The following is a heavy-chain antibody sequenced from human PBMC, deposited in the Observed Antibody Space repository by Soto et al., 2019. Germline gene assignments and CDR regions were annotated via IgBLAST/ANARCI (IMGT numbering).Heavy chain of an antibody. D-gene: IGHD3-3*01. CDR3: ARDLRFLEWPNDAFDI. CDR1: GYTFTSYG. CDR2: ISAYNGKT. V-gene: IGHV1-18*01. Sequence: QVQLVQSGAEVKKPGASVKVSCKASGYTFTSYGISWVRQAPGQGLEWMGWISAYNGKTNYAQKLQGRVTITTDTSRSTAYMELRSLISDYTAVYYCARDLRFLEWPNDAFDISCQETMVTVSS. J-gene: IGHJ3*02.